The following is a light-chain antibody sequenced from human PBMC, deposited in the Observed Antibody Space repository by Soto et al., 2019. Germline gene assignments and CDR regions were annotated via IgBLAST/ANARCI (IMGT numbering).Light chain of an antibody. J-gene: IGKJ1*01. CDR1: QAVNTR. Sequence: EIILTQSPDTLSSFPGDRVTLSCRASQAVNTRLAWYQHKPGQAPRLLIYVASNRAAGVPARFSGSGSGTDFTLTISGLEPEDFAVYYCQQRNNWPWTFGQGTKVDIK. CDR2: VAS. CDR3: QQRNNWPWT. V-gene: IGKV3D-11*01.